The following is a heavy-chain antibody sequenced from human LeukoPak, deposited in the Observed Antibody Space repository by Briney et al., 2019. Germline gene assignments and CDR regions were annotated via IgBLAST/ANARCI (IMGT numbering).Heavy chain of an antibody. J-gene: IGHJ4*02. Sequence: PGGSLRLSCAASGFTFSSYWMCWVRQAPGKGLEWVANIKPDGSAKYYVDSVKGRFTISRDNAKNSLYLQMDGLRAEDTALYYCARDHQWSSDYWGQGALVTVSS. CDR1: GFTFSSYW. CDR2: IKPDGSAK. D-gene: IGHD3-3*01. V-gene: IGHV3-7*01. CDR3: ARDHQWSSDY.